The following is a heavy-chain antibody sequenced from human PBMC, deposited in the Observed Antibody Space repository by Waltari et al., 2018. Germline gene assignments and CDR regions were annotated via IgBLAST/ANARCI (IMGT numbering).Heavy chain of an antibody. J-gene: IGHJ4*02. CDR2: IYHSGST. Sequence: QVQLQESGPGLVKPSETLSLTCAVAGYSISSGYYWGWIRQPPGKGLEWIGSIYHSGSTYYNPSLKSRVTISVDTSKNQFSLKLSSVTAADTAVYYCARDDSSGSYFDDWGQGTLVTVSS. CDR1: GYSISSGYY. V-gene: IGHV4-38-2*02. D-gene: IGHD3-22*01. CDR3: ARDDSSGSYFDD.